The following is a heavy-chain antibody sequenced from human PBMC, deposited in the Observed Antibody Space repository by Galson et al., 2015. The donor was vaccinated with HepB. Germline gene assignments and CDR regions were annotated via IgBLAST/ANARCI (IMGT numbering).Heavy chain of an antibody. Sequence: SLRLSCAASGFTFSRYWMHWVRQAPGKGLVWVSRINSAESSTNYADSVKGRFTISRDNVKDTLYLQMNNLRAEDTAVYYCARVAYGDKHFDYWGQGTLVTVSS. CDR3: ARVAYGDKHFDY. D-gene: IGHD4-23*01. J-gene: IGHJ4*02. CDR1: GFTFSRYW. V-gene: IGHV3-74*01. CDR2: INSAESST.